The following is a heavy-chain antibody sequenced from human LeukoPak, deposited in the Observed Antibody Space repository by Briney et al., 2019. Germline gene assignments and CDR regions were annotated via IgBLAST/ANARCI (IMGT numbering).Heavy chain of an antibody. CDR2: IYYSGST. CDR1: GGSFSGYY. V-gene: IGHV4-31*11. D-gene: IGHD1-26*01. CDR3: ARSGPLGHDAFDI. J-gene: IGHJ3*02. Sequence: SETLSLTCAVYGGSFSGYYWSWIRQHPGKGLEWIGYIYYSGSTYYNPSLKSRVTISVDTSKNQFSLKLSSVTAADTAVYYCARSGPLGHDAFDIWGQGTMVTVSS.